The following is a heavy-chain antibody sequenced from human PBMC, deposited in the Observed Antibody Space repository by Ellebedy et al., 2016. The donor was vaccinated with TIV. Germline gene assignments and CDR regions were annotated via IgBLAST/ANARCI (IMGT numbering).Heavy chain of an antibody. J-gene: IGHJ4*02. CDR3: ARTGGYTYGSGNPDY. CDR2: ISAYNGNT. CDR1: GYTFTGYG. D-gene: IGHD5-18*01. Sequence: AASVKVSCKASGYTFTGYGISWVRPAPGQGLEWVGWISAYNGNTNYEQKVQGRVTMTTDTSTSTAYMELRSLRSDDTAVYYCARTGGYTYGSGNPDYWGQGTLVIVSA. V-gene: IGHV1-18*04.